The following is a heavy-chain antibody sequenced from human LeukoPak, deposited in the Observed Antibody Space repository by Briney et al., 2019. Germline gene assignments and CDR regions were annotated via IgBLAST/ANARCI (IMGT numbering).Heavy chain of an antibody. CDR1: GVSISSGDYY. J-gene: IGHJ3*02. CDR3: ARGPYSYDSSGAFDI. V-gene: IGHV4-61*02. D-gene: IGHD3-22*01. CDR2: ISSSGST. Sequence: SQTLSLTCTVSGVSISSGDYYWSWIRQPAGKGLEWIGRISSSGSTNYNPSLKSRVTISVDTSKNQFSLKLSSVTAADTAVYFCARGPYSYDSSGAFDIWGQGTMVTVSS.